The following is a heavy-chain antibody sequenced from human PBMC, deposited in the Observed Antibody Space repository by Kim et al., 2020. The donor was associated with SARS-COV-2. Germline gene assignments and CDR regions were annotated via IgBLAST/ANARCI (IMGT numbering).Heavy chain of an antibody. V-gene: IGHV4-34*01. Sequence: SETLSLTCAISGGSFSGYYWSWIRQPPGKGLEWIGEINHSGSTNYNPSLKSRVTISVDTSKNQFSLNLSSVTAADTAVYFCARGVKGVVPAAILGLGNYYYYYGLDVGGRGPPVTVSS. CDR1: GGSFSGYY. CDR3: ARGVKGVVPAAILGLGNYYYYYGLDV. D-gene: IGHD2-2*02. CDR2: INHSGST. J-gene: IGHJ6*02.